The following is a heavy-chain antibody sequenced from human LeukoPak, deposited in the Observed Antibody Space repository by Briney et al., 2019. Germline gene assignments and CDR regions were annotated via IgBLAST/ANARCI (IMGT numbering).Heavy chain of an antibody. V-gene: IGHV1-8*01. CDR3: ARGPLQAAAASIDY. CDR2: MNPNSGNT. J-gene: IGHJ4*02. D-gene: IGHD6-13*01. Sequence: ASVKVSCEASGYTFTSYDINWVRQATGQGLEWMGWMNPNSGNTGYAQKFQGRVTMTRNTSISTAYMELSSLRSEDTAVYYCARGPLQAAAASIDYWGQGTLVTVSS. CDR1: GYTFTSYD.